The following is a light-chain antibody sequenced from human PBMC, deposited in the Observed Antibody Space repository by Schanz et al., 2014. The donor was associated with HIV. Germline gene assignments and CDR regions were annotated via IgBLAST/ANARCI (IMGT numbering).Light chain of an antibody. Sequence: QSVLTQPPSASGTPGQRVIISCSGSGSNIGRNTVSWYQQFPGTAPKVLIYTNSQRPSGVPDRFSGSKSGTSASLAISGLQSEDESDYYCAAWDDSLNSAAFGGGTQLTVL. CDR1: GSNIGRNT. J-gene: IGLJ7*01. V-gene: IGLV1-44*01. CDR3: AAWDDSLNSAA. CDR2: TNS.